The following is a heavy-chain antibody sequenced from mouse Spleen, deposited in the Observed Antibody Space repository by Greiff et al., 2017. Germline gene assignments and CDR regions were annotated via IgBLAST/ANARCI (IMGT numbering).Heavy chain of an antibody. D-gene: IGHD3-1*01. J-gene: IGHJ1*01. CDR3: ARNRGGWYFDV. V-gene: IGHV5-17*01. CDR2: ISSGSSTI. CDR1: GFTFSDYG. Sequence: EVKVVESGGGLVKPGGSLKLSCAASGFTFSDYGMHWVRQAPEKGLEWVAYISSGSSTIYYADTVKGRFTISRDNAKNTLFLQMTSLRSEDTAMYYCARNRGGWYFDVWGAGTTVTVSS.